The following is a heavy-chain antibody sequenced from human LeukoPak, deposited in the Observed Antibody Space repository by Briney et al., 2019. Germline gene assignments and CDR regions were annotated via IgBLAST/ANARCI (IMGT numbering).Heavy chain of an antibody. V-gene: IGHV4-4*07. J-gene: IGHJ4*02. D-gene: IGHD5-24*01. CDR2: IYSNGNS. Sequence: SETLSLTCTVSGGSISGYYWSWTRQPAGKELEWIGRIYSNGNSYYSPSLNGRVTMSVDKSKNQFSLNLHSVTAADTAVYYCARAELPASYYFDYWGQGTLVTVSS. CDR3: ARAELPASYYFDY. CDR1: GGSISGYY.